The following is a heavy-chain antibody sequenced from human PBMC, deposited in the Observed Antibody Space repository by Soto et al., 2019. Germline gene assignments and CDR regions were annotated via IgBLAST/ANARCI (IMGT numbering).Heavy chain of an antibody. CDR1: GYTFTSYG. CDR3: AKGPDVEYSSPVSYYFDY. CDR2: ISAYNGNT. D-gene: IGHD6-6*01. J-gene: IGHJ4*02. V-gene: IGHV1-18*01. Sequence: ASVKVSCKASGYTFTSYGISWVRQAPGQGLEWMGWISAYNGNTNYAQKLQGRVTMTTDTSTSTAYMELRSLRSDDTAVYYCAKGPDVEYSSPVSYYFDYWGQGTLVTVSS.